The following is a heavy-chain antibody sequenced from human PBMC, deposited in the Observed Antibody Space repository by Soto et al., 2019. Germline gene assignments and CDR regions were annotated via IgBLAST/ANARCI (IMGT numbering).Heavy chain of an antibody. Sequence: GASVKVSCKASGYTFTSYGISWVRQAPGQGLEWMGWISAYNGNTNYAQKLQGRVTMTTDTSTSTAYMELRSLRSDDTAVYYCARDLQLWSPGGMDVWGQGTTVTVSS. J-gene: IGHJ6*02. CDR2: ISAYNGNT. V-gene: IGHV1-18*01. CDR1: GYTFTSYG. D-gene: IGHD5-18*01. CDR3: ARDLQLWSPGGMDV.